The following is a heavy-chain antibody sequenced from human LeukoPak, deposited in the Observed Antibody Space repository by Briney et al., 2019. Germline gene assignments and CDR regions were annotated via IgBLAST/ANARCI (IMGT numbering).Heavy chain of an antibody. CDR1: EFSFSSYA. V-gene: IGHV3-23*01. CDR2: VSGSGGST. CDR3: ARDTYYYDSSGYYYPGGCDY. J-gene: IGHJ4*02. D-gene: IGHD3-22*01. Sequence: GGSLRLSCAASEFSFSSYAMSWVRQAPGKGLEWVSAVSGSGGSTYYADSVKGRFTISRDNSKNTLYLQMNSLRAEDTAVYYCARDTYYYDSSGYYYPGGCDYWGQGTLVTVSS.